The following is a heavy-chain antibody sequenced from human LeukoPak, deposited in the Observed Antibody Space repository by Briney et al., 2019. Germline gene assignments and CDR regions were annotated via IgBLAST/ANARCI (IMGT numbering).Heavy chain of an antibody. CDR1: GGTFSSYA. Sequence: GASVKVSCKASGGTFSSYAISWVRQAPGQGLEWMGGIIPIFGTANYAQKFQGRVTITADESTSTAYMELSSLRSEDTAVYYCARDRGFGVASDAFDIWGQGTMVTVSS. V-gene: IGHV1-69*13. CDR3: ARDRGFGVASDAFDI. J-gene: IGHJ3*02. CDR2: IIPIFGTA. D-gene: IGHD3-3*01.